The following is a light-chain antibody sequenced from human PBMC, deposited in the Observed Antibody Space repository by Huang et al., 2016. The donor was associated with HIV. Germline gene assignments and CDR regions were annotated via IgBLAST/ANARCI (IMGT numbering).Light chain of an antibody. Sequence: DIVMTQSPRSLSVTPGEPASISCRSSQSLLHSNGYNYLDWYLQKPGQSPQLLIYLGSNRASGVPDRFSGSVSGTDFTLRISRVEADDVGVYYCMQALQTWTFGQGTKVEIK. CDR3: MQALQTWT. J-gene: IGKJ1*01. CDR2: LGS. CDR1: QSLLHSNGYNY. V-gene: IGKV2-28*01.